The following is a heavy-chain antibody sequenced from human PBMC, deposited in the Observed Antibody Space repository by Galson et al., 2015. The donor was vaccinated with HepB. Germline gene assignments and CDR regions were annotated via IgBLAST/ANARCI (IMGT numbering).Heavy chain of an antibody. CDR2: TYYRSKWSN. V-gene: IGHV6-1*01. CDR3: ARKSSIAEAFEI. J-gene: IGHJ3*02. Sequence: CAISGDSVSSNSAAWNWIRQSPSRGLEWLGRTYYRSKWSNDYAVSVKSRIIIKPDTSKNQFSLQLNSVTPEDTAVYYCARKSSIAEAFEIWGQGKMVTVSS. CDR1: GDSVSSNSAA. D-gene: IGHD6-6*01.